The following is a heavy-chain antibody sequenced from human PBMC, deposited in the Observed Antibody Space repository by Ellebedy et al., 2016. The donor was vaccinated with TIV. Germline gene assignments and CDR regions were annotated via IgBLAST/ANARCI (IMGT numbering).Heavy chain of an antibody. V-gene: IGHV1-18*01. J-gene: IGHJ4*02. CDR2: ISAYNGNT. CDR1: GYTFTSYG. D-gene: IGHD4-17*01. Sequence: ASVKVSCKASGYTFTSYGISWVRQAPGQGLEWMGWISAYNGNTNYTQRLQGRVTMTTDTSTSTAYMELRSLRSDDTAVYYCATGARDYSLDYWGQGTLVTVSS. CDR3: ATGARDYSLDY.